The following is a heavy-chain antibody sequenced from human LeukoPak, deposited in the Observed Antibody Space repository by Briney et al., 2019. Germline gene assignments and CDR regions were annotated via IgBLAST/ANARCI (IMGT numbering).Heavy chain of an antibody. D-gene: IGHD3-10*01. CDR2: IIPIFGTA. Sequence: SVKVSCKASGGTFSSYAISWVRQAPGQGLEWMGRIIPIFGTANYAQKFQGRVTITTDESTSTAYMELSSLRSEDTAVYYCAGIDTMVRGVATQLRYWGQGTLVTVSS. J-gene: IGHJ4*02. CDR3: AGIDTMVRGVATQLRY. V-gene: IGHV1-69*05. CDR1: GGTFSSYA.